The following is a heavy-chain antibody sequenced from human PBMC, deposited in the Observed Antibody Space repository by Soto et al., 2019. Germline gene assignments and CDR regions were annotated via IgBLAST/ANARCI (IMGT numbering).Heavy chain of an antibody. J-gene: IGHJ4*02. CDR2: IYYSGST. CDR1: GGSISSYY. D-gene: IGHD6-19*01. CDR3: AREAIAVAGRFDF. Sequence: PSETLSLTCTVSGGSISSYYWSWIRQPPGKGLEWIGYIYYSGSTNYNPSLKSRVTISVDTSKNQFSLKLSSVTAADTAVYYCAREAIAVAGRFDFWGQGSLVT. V-gene: IGHV4-59*01.